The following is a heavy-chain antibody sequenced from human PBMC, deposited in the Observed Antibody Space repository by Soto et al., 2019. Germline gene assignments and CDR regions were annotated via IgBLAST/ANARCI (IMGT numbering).Heavy chain of an antibody. Sequence: QVQVVQSGAEVKETGSSVKVSCKASGDTFNRDVVSWVRQAPGQGLEWMGGIIPLFGTTNYAQKLQGRVTITADESTNTVYMELRNLRVDDTAVYYCASLRGVDVWSQGTAVTVSS. CDR2: IIPLFGTT. CDR3: ASLRGVDV. V-gene: IGHV1-69*01. CDR1: GDTFNRDV. J-gene: IGHJ6*02.